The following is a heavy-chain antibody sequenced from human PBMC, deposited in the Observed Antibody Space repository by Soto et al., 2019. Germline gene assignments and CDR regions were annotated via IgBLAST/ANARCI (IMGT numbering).Heavy chain of an antibody. Sequence: QVQLVQSGAEVKKPGSSVKVSCKASGGTFSSYAISWVRQAPGQGLEWMGGIIPIFGTANYAQKFQGRVTSTADESTSTAYMELSSLRAEDKAVYYCARKRHSVRASAPGPFDYWGPGTLGTVSS. CDR3: ARKRHSVRASAPGPFDY. V-gene: IGHV1-69*01. CDR1: GGTFSSYA. CDR2: IIPIFGTA. J-gene: IGHJ4*02. D-gene: IGHD1-26*01.